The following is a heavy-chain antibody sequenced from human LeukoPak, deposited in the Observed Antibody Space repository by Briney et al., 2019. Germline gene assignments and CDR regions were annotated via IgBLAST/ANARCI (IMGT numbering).Heavy chain of an antibody. J-gene: IGHJ4*02. V-gene: IGHV1-69*04. CDR2: IIPILGIA. CDR1: GYTFTSYG. Sequence: SVKVSCKASGYTFTSYGISWVRQAPGQGLEWMGRIIPILGIANYAQKFQGRVTITADKSTSTAYMELSSLRSEDTAVYYCASPHDYGDYDLDYWGQGTLVTVSS. CDR3: ASPHDYGDYDLDY. D-gene: IGHD4-17*01.